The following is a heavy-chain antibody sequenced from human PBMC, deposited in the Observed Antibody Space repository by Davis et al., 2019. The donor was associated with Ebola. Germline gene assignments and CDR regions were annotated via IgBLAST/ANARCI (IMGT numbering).Heavy chain of an antibody. CDR1: GFTFSDYY. CDR2: ISSNGSTI. J-gene: IGHJ6*02. V-gene: IGHV3-11*04. D-gene: IGHD1-26*01. Sequence: GESLKISCAASGFTFSDYYMSWIRQAPGKGLEWVSYISSNGSTIYYADSVKGRFTISRDNAKNSLYLQMNSLRAEDTAVYYCARDSGSYLYYYYYGMDVWGQGTTVTVSS. CDR3: ARDSGSYLYYYYYGMDV.